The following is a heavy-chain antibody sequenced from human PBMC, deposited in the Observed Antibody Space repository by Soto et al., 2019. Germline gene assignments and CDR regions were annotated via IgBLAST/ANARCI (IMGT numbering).Heavy chain of an antibody. Sequence: PSETLSLTCTVSGGSISSGDYYWSWIRQPPGKGLEWIGYIYYSGSTYYNPSLKSRVTISVDTSKNQFSLKLSSVTAADTAVYYCARAALDYGWFDPWGQGTLVTVSS. J-gene: IGHJ5*02. V-gene: IGHV4-30-4*01. CDR3: ARAALDYGWFDP. CDR1: GGSISSGDYY. CDR2: IYYSGST. D-gene: IGHD4-17*01.